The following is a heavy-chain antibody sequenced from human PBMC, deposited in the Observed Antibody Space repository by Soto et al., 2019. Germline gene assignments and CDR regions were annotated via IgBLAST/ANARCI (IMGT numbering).Heavy chain of an antibody. Sequence: GGSLRLSCAASGFTFSSYAMHWVRQAPGKGLEWVAVISYDGSNKYYADSVKGRFTISRDDSKNTAYLQMNSLKTEDTAVYYCTSGGYDSSGYYPYYYYGMDVWGQGTTVTVSS. V-gene: IGHV3-30-3*01. CDR3: TSGGYDSSGYYPYYYYGMDV. CDR2: ISYDGSNK. J-gene: IGHJ6*02. D-gene: IGHD3-22*01. CDR1: GFTFSSYA.